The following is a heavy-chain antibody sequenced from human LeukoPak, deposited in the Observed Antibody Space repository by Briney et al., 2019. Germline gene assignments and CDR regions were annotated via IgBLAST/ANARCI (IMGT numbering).Heavy chain of an antibody. Sequence: GGSLRLSCAASGFTFSSYAMHWVRQAPGKGLEWVAVISYDGSNKYYADSVKGRFTISRDSAKNSLYLQMNSLRAEDTAVYYCARNKKGDRYTYGHDYWGQGTLVTVSS. J-gene: IGHJ4*02. D-gene: IGHD5-18*01. CDR2: ISYDGSNK. CDR3: ARNKKGDRYTYGHDY. V-gene: IGHV3-30*04. CDR1: GFTFSSYA.